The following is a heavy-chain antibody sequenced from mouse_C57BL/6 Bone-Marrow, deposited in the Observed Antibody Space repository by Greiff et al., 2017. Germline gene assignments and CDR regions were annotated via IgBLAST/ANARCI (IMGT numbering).Heavy chain of an antibody. D-gene: IGHD1-1*01. CDR1: GYTFTSYG. J-gene: IGHJ3*01. CDR2: IYPRSGNT. Sequence: VHLVESGAELARPGASVKLSCKASGYTFTSYGISWVKQRTGQGLEWIGEIYPRSGNTYYNEKFKGKATLTADKSSSTAYMELRSLTSEDSAVYFCAREYYGSRPWFAYWGQGTLVTVSA. V-gene: IGHV1-81*01. CDR3: AREYYGSRPWFAY.